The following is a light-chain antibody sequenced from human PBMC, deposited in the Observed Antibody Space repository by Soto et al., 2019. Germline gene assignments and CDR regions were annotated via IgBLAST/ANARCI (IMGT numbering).Light chain of an antibody. CDR2: EVR. CDR3: CSYTTSDTLV. Sequence: QSALTQPASVSGSPGQSITISCIATSSDVGAYNYVSWYQQHPGKAPKVLIYEVRNRPSGVSNRFSGSKTGNTASLTISGLQAEDEADYYCCSYTTSDTLVFGGGTKVTVL. J-gene: IGLJ2*01. V-gene: IGLV2-14*01. CDR1: SSDVGAYNY.